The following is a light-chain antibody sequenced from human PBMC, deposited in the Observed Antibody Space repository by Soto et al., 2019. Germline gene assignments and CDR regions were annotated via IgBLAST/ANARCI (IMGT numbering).Light chain of an antibody. V-gene: IGKV3-15*01. Sequence: EIVMTQSPATLSVSPGERATLSCRASQSVRSHLAWYQQKPGQAPRLLIYGESTRATGIPARFSGSGSGTEFTLTISRLEPEDFAVYYCQQYGSSPWTFGQGTKVDI. CDR2: GES. J-gene: IGKJ1*01. CDR1: QSVRSH. CDR3: QQYGSSPWT.